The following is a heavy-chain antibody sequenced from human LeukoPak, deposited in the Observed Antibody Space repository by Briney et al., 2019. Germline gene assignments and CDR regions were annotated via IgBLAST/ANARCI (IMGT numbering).Heavy chain of an antibody. J-gene: IGHJ5*02. CDR1: GGSFSGYY. CDR3: ARAPPTTVTTRWFDP. Sequence: SETLSLTCAVYGGSFSGYYWSWIRQPPGKGLEWIGEINHSGSTNYNPSLKSRVTISVDTSKNQFSLKLSSVTAADTAVYYCARAPPTTVTTRWFDPWGQGTPVTVSS. CDR2: INHSGST. D-gene: IGHD4-17*01. V-gene: IGHV4-34*01.